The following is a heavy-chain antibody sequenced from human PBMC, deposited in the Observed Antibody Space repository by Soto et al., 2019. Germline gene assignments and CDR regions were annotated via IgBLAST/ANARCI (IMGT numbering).Heavy chain of an antibody. CDR3: AKGGGAPGYPIDY. D-gene: IGHD3-9*01. Sequence: QVQLVQSGGGVVQPGKSLRLSWVVSGFTFGNYAMYWVGQTQGKGLEWVAFISYDGSKRYHADSVKGQFTISRDNPGKTVYLQLDSLRPEDTAVYYCAKGGGAPGYPIDYWGQGTLVTVSS. CDR1: GFTFGNYA. J-gene: IGHJ4*02. CDR2: ISYDGSKR. V-gene: IGHV3-30*18.